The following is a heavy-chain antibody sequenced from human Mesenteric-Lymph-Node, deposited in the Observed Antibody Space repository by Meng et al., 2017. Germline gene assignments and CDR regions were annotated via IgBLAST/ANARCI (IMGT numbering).Heavy chain of an antibody. J-gene: IGHJ4*02. D-gene: IGHD6-13*01. CDR2: IYNSGST. CDR1: GGSVSSGNYY. CDR3: ARYSVAGDY. V-gene: IGHV4-61*01. Sequence: QGQLQGSGPGLVRPSETLSLTCNVSGGSVSSGNYYWYWIRQPPGKGLEWIGYIYNSGSTNYSPSLKSRVTISADTSKNQFSLNLSSVTAADTAVYYCARYSVAGDYWGQGTLVTVSS.